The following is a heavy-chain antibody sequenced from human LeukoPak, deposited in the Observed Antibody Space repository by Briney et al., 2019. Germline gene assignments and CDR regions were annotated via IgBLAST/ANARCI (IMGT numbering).Heavy chain of an antibody. J-gene: IGHJ6*02. Sequence: GGSLRLSCAASGVTLSSYAMSWARQAPGKGLEWVASINHNGNVNYYVDSVKGRFTISRDNAKNSLYLQMSNLRAEDTAVYFCARGGGLDVWGQGATVTVSS. CDR2: INHNGNVN. CDR3: ARGGGLDV. V-gene: IGHV3-7*03. CDR1: GVTLSSYA. D-gene: IGHD3-16*01.